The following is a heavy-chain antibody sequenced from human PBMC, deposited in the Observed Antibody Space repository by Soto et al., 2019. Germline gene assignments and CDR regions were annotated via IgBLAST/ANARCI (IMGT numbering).Heavy chain of an antibody. CDR1: GGTFSSYA. J-gene: IGHJ4*02. Sequence: QVQLVQSGAEVKKPGSSVKVSCKASGGTFSSYAISWVRQAPGQGLEWMGGIIPIFGTANYAQKFQGRVTITADESTRTAYMELSSLRSEDTAVYYCARAGRYYYDSSGYPYYFDYWGQGTLVTVSS. D-gene: IGHD3-22*01. V-gene: IGHV1-69*01. CDR3: ARAGRYYYDSSGYPYYFDY. CDR2: IIPIFGTA.